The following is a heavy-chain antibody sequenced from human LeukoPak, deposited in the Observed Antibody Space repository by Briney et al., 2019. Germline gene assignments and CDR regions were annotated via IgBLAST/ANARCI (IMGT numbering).Heavy chain of an antibody. J-gene: IGHJ5*02. Sequence: SETLSLTCTVSGGSISSHYWSWIRQPPGKGLEWIGYIYYSGSTNYSPSLKSRVTISVDTSKNQFSLKLSSVTAADTAVYYCARVFPGFDPWGQGTLVTVSS. CDR3: ARVFPGFDP. CDR2: IYYSGST. V-gene: IGHV4-59*11. CDR1: GGSISSHY.